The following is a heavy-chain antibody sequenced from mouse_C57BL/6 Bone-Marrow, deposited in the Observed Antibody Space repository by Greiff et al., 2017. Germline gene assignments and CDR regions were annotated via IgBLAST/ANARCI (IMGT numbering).Heavy chain of an antibody. D-gene: IGHD1-1*01. CDR1: GFTFSNYW. Sequence: EVKVEESGGGLVQPGGSMKLSCVASGFTFSNYWMNWVRQSPAKGLEWVAQISLKSDNYATHYAESVKVRFTISRDDSKSSVYLQMNNLRAEDTGIYYCTAYYGSSYWYFDVWGTGTTVTVSS. V-gene: IGHV6-3*01. CDR2: ISLKSDNYAT. J-gene: IGHJ1*03. CDR3: TAYYGSSYWYFDV.